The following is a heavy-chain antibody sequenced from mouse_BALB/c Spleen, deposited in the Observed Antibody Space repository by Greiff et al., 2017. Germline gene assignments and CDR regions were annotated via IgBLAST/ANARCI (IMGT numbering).Heavy chain of an antibody. CDR3: ARLGVRPWFAY. CDR1: GYTFTDYW. D-gene: IGHD2-14*01. CDR2: IDTSDSYT. Sequence: QVQLKQPGAELVMPGASVKMSCKASGYTFTDYWMHWVKQRPGQGLEWIGAIDTSDSYTSYNQKFKGKATLTVDESSSTAYMQLSSLTSEDSAVYYCARLGVRPWFAYWGQGTLVTVSA. J-gene: IGHJ3*01. V-gene: IGHV1-69*01.